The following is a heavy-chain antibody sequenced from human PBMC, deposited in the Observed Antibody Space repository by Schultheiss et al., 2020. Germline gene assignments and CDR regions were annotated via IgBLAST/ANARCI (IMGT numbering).Heavy chain of an antibody. D-gene: IGHD4-17*01. J-gene: IGHJ4*02. V-gene: IGHV4-31*03. CDR2: IYYSGST. CDR3: ARHDYGDYVRFLDY. Sequence: SETLSLTCTVSGGSISSGGYYWSWIRQHPGKGLEWIGYIYYSGSTYYNPSLKSRVTISVDTSKNQFSLKLSSVTAADTAVYYCARHDYGDYVRFLDYWGQGTLVTFSS. CDR1: GGSISSGGYY.